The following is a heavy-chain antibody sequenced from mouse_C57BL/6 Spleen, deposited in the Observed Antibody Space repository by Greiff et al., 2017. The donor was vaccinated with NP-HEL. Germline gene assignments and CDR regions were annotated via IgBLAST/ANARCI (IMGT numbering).Heavy chain of an antibody. CDR2: IDPETGGT. V-gene: IGHV1-15*01. D-gene: IGHD3-2*02. CDR1: GYTFTDYE. CDR3: TRTTAQADYFDY. J-gene: IGHJ2*01. Sequence: QVQLQQSGAELVRPGASVTLSCKASGYTFTDYEMHWVKQTPVHGLEWIGAIDPETGGTAYNQKFKGKAILTADKSSSTAYMELRSLTSEDSAVYYCTRTTAQADYFDYWGQGTTLTVSS.